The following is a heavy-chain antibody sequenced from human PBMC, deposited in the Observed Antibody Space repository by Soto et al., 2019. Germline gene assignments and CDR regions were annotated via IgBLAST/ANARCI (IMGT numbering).Heavy chain of an antibody. CDR1: GFIFDDYA. CDR2: ISWNSNTI. Sequence: EVQLVESGGGLVQPGRSLRLSCAASGFIFDDYAMHWVRQVPGKGLEWVSCISWNSNTIVYADSVKGRFTISRDNAKNSLYLQLNSLRPEDTALYYCAKDQHNYYDSSRHRNVFDCWGQGTLVTVSS. J-gene: IGHJ4*02. V-gene: IGHV3-9*01. CDR3: AKDQHNYYDSSRHRNVFDC. D-gene: IGHD3-22*01.